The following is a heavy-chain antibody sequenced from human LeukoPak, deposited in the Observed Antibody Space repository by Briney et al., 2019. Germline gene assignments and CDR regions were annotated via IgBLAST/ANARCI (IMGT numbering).Heavy chain of an antibody. CDR3: ACRDLSSTWSFP. CDR1: GYSFTNYW. Sequence: PGESLKISCQGFGYSFTNYWIGWVRQMPGKGMEWMGVIYPGDSRIRYNPSFQGQVTISVDKSISTAYLQWVSLKASDTAMYYCACRDLSSTWSFPWGQGTLVTVSS. V-gene: IGHV5-51*01. D-gene: IGHD6-13*01. CDR2: IYPGDSRI. J-gene: IGHJ5*02.